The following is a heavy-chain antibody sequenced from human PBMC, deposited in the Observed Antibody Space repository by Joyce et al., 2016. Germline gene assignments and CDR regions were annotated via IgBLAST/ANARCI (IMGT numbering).Heavy chain of an antibody. CDR3: ARARKFGDYYSYFDP. CDR1: GYTLAWYY. CDR2: INPTDGSA. D-gene: IGHD3-3*01. Sequence: QVQLVQSGAQVKKPGASVKVSCEASGYTLAWYYWYWVRQVPGPGLEWVGIINPTDGSATYAQNFQGRVTMTRDMSTNTGYLELDRLGFEDTAICYCARARKFGDYYSYFDPWGQGALVTVSP. J-gene: IGHJ5*02. V-gene: IGHV1-46*01.